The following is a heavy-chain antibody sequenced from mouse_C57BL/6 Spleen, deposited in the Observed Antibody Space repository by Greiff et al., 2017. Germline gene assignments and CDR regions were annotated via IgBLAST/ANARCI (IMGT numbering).Heavy chain of an antibody. J-gene: IGHJ4*01. D-gene: IGHD2-5*01. CDR1: GYTFTDYN. CDR3: ARSEDSNYVEGAMDY. CDR2: INPNNGGT. V-gene: IGHV1-22*01. Sequence: VQLQQSGPELVKPGASVKMSCKASGYTFTDYNMHWVKQSHGKSLEWIGYINPNNGGTSYNQKFKGKATLTVNKSSSTAYMELRSLTSEDSAVYYCARSEDSNYVEGAMDYWGQGTSVTVSS.